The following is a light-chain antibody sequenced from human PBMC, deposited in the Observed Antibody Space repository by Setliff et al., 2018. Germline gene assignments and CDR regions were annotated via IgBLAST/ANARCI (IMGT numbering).Light chain of an antibody. Sequence: SVLTQPASVSGSPGQSITISCTGTSSDIGGYNYVSWYQQHSGKAPKLMIYEVSNRPSGVSNRFSDSKSGNTASQTISGLQAEDEADYYCSSYASSSIPYVFGSGTKVTVL. V-gene: IGLV2-14*01. CDR2: EVS. CDR1: SSDIGGYNY. J-gene: IGLJ1*01. CDR3: SSYASSSIPYV.